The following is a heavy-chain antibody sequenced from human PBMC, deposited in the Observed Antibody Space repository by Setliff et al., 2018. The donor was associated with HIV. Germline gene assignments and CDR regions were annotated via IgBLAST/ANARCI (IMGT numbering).Heavy chain of an antibody. D-gene: IGHD3-22*01. CDR1: GDSVSGYY. CDR2: IYYTGST. CDR3: ARDMTYYFDSSGSFGWFDP. V-gene: IGHV4-59*02. Sequence: PSETLSLTCTVSGDSVSGYYWTWIRQPPGKGLEWIGDIYYTGSTNFHASLKSRVTISVDTSKNQFSLKLSSVTAADTAVYYCARDMTYYFDSSGSFGWFDPWGQGTLVTVSS. J-gene: IGHJ5*02.